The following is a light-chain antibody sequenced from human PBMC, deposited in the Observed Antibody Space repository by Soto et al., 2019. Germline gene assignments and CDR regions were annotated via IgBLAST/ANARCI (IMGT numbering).Light chain of an antibody. CDR1: QSVSNY. CDR2: DAS. CDR3: QQRSHWPPIT. J-gene: IGKJ5*01. Sequence: EIVMTQSPATLSLSPGERATLSCRASQSVSNYLAWYQQKPGQAPRLLIYDASNRATGIPARFSGSGSGTDFTLTISSLEPEDFAVYFCQQRSHWPPITFDQGTRLEIK. V-gene: IGKV3-11*01.